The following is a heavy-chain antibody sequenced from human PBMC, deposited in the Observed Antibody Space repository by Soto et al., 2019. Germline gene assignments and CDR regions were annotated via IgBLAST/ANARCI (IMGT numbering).Heavy chain of an antibody. Sequence: EVQLVESGGGLVQPGGSLRLSCAVSGFTFSSSEMYWVRQAPGKGLEWISYIHPSVQPIFYADSVKGRFTISRDNANNSLLLQMNILRAEDTAVYYCARRASRWGQGTMVTVSS. CDR2: IHPSVQPI. CDR3: ARRASR. V-gene: IGHV3-48*03. D-gene: IGHD1-26*01. J-gene: IGHJ3*01. CDR1: GFTFSSSE.